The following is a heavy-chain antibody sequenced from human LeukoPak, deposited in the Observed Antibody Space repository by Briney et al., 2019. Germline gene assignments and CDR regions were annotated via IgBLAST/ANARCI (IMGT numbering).Heavy chain of an antibody. V-gene: IGHV3-23*01. CDR2: ISGSDGST. J-gene: IGHJ6*02. D-gene: IGHD3-10*01. CDR1: RFTFSTHA. CDR3: VKYGADV. Sequence: GGSLRLSCAASRFTFSTHAMSWVRQPPGKGLEWVSAISGSDGSTYYADSVKGRFTISRDNSKNTLYLQMNSLRAEDTAVYYCVKYGADVWGQGTTVTVSS.